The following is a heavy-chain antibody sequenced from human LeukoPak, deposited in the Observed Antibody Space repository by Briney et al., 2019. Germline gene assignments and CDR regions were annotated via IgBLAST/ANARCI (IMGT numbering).Heavy chain of an antibody. CDR3: SRGGYESTVAYPFNH. J-gene: IGHJ4*02. Sequence: GGSLRLSCVASGFNFRTYRMNWARQAPGKGLEWVASISSTNTCIYYADSLKGRFTISRDNAKNSLYLQMNSLKPEDPALYYFSRGGYESTVAYPFNHWGQGTRVTVSS. CDR1: GFNFRTYR. CDR2: ISSTNTCI. D-gene: IGHD6-19*01. V-gene: IGHV3-21*04.